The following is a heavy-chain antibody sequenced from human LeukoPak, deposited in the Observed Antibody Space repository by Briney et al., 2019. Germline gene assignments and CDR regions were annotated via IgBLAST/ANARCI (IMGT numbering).Heavy chain of an antibody. Sequence: SWTLSLTCTVSGDSISGSSYYWGWIRQPPGKGLEWIGNIYYGGSTYYNPSLKSRVSISVDTSNNQFSLKVSSVTAADTAVYYCASADGYKIDYWGQGTLVTVSS. CDR2: IYYGGST. CDR3: ASADGYKIDY. J-gene: IGHJ4*02. V-gene: IGHV4-39*01. CDR1: GDSISGSSYY. D-gene: IGHD5-24*01.